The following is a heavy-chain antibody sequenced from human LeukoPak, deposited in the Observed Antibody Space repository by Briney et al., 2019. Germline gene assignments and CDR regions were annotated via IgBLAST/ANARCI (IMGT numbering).Heavy chain of an antibody. D-gene: IGHD6-19*01. J-gene: IGHJ4*02. Sequence: ASVKVSCTASGYTFINYDISWVRQAPGQGLEWMGWISAYNGNTNYAQKLQGRVTMTTGTSTNTAYMELRSLRSDDTAVYYCARSVAVAEDYWGQGTLVTVSS. V-gene: IGHV1-18*01. CDR1: GYTFINYD. CDR2: ISAYNGNT. CDR3: ARSVAVAEDY.